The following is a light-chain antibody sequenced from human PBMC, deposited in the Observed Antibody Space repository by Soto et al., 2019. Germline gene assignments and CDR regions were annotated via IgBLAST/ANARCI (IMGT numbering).Light chain of an antibody. CDR1: QSISAW. J-gene: IGKJ1*01. V-gene: IGKV1-5*03. CDR2: KAS. CDR3: QQYNNYGSWT. Sequence: DIQMTQAASTLSASVGDRVTITCRASQSISAWLAWYQQKPGKAPKLLIYKASSLESGVPSRFSGSGSGTDFTLTISSLQPDDFATYYCQQYNNYGSWTFGQGTKVDIK.